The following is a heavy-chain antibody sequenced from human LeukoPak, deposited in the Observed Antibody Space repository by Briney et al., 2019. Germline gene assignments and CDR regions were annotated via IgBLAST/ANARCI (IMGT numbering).Heavy chain of an antibody. V-gene: IGHV4-34*01. CDR3: ATLFSSDDTGLPP. D-gene: IGHD2-8*02. CDR1: GGSFSGYY. J-gene: IGHJ5*02. CDR2: INHSGST. Sequence: SETLSLTCAVYGGSFSGYYWRWIRQPPGKGLEWIGEINHSGSTNYNPSLKSRVTISVDTSKNQFSLKLSSVTAEDTAVYYCATLFSSDDTGLPPWGQGALVTVSS.